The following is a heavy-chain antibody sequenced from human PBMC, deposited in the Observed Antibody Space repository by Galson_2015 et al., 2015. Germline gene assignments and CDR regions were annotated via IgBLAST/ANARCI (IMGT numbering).Heavy chain of an antibody. CDR2: IYYSGST. CDR1: GGSISSGDYS. Sequence: TLSLTCTVSGGSISSGDYSWRWIRPPPGTGLEWIGYIYYSGSTYYNPSLKSRVTISVDTSKNQFSLKLSSVTAADTAVYYCASAIVVVTAGRNYYYYGMDVWGQGTTVTVSS. CDR3: ASAIVVVTAGRNYYYYGMDV. D-gene: IGHD2-21*02. J-gene: IGHJ6*02. V-gene: IGHV4-30-4*01.